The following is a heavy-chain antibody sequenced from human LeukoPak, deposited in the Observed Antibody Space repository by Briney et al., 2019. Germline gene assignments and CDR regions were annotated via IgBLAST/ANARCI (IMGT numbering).Heavy chain of an antibody. D-gene: IGHD2-21*02. CDR3: ARYPDCGGDCYSHWFDP. V-gene: IGHV1-69*13. Sequence: ASVKVSCKASGGTFSSYAISWVRQAPGQGLEWMGGIIPIFGTANYAQEFQGRVTITADESTSTAYMELSSLRSEDTAVYYCARYPDCGGDCYSHWFDPWGQGTLVTVSS. CDR1: GGTFSSYA. CDR2: IIPIFGTA. J-gene: IGHJ5*02.